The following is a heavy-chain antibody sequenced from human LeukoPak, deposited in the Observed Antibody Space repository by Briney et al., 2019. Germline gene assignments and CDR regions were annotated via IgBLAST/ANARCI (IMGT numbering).Heavy chain of an antibody. Sequence: GGSLRLSCAASGFTFSSYGMHWVRQAPGKGLEWVAVISYDGSNKYYADSVKGRFTISRDNSKNTLYLQMNSLRAEDTAVYYCAKVPGWFGERPPYYWGQGTLVTVSS. V-gene: IGHV3-30*18. CDR2: ISYDGSNK. J-gene: IGHJ4*02. D-gene: IGHD3-10*01. CDR1: GFTFSSYG. CDR3: AKVPGWFGERPPYY.